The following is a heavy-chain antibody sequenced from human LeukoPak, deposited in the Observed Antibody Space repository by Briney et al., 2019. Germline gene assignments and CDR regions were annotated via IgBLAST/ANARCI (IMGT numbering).Heavy chain of an antibody. D-gene: IGHD3-10*01. CDR3: ARRGGLGSGLYYYGMDV. J-gene: IGHJ6*04. V-gene: IGHV1-3*01. Sequence: RASVKVSCKASGYTFTIYAMHWVRQAPGQRLEWMGWINAGNGNTRYSQKFHDRVTITRDTSASTTYMELSSLRSEDTAVYYCARRGGLGSGLYYYGMDVWGKGTTVTVSS. CDR1: GYTFTIYA. CDR2: INAGNGNT.